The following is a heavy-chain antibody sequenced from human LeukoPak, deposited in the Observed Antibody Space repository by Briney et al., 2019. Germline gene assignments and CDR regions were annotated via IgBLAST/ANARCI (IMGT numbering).Heavy chain of an antibody. J-gene: IGHJ4*02. CDR3: ARDQEGFDY. CDR2: IYPRDGST. Sequence: XXXQXLEWMGMIYPRDGSTSYAQKFQGRVTVTRDTSTSTVHMELSGLRSEDTAVYYCARDQEGFDYWGQGTLVTVSS. V-gene: IGHV1-46*01.